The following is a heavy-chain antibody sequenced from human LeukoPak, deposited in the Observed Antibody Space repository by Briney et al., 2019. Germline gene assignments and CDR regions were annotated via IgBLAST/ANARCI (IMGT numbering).Heavy chain of an antibody. CDR1: GGATSTYY. CDR2: IYTSGST. J-gene: IGHJ3*02. Sequence: SGTLSLTCTLSGGATSTYYWSSIRQPAGHGLEWIGRIYTSGSTNYNPSLKSRVTMSLDTSTNPFSLTLSSLTAADRAVYDCAVSYYYGTGSYYWTDACDIWGQGTMVTVSS. CDR3: AVSYYYGTGSYYWTDACDI. D-gene: IGHD3-10*01. V-gene: IGHV4-4*07.